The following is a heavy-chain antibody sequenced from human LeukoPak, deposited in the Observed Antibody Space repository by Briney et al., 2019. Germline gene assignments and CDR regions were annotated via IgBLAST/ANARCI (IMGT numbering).Heavy chain of an antibody. D-gene: IGHD1-1*01. V-gene: IGHV3-74*01. J-gene: IGHJ3*02. CDR3: VLGAYWNDDKNAFHI. Sequence: PGGSLRLSCAASGFTFSSSWMHWVRQAPEKGLVWVSRINSDGSSTSYADSVKGRFTISRENAKKSLYLQMSSLRVEDTAVYFCVLGAYWNDDKNAFHIWGPGTMVTVSS. CDR1: GFTFSSSW. CDR2: INSDGSST.